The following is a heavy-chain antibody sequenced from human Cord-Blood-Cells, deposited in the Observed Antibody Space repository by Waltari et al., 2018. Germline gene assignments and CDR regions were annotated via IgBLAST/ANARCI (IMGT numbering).Heavy chain of an antibody. J-gene: IGHJ4*02. V-gene: IGHV4-34*01. D-gene: IGHD6-19*01. CDR1: GGSFSGYY. Sequence: QVQLQQWGAGLLKPSETLSPTCAVYGGSFSGYYWSWIRQPPGKGLAWIGEINHSGSTNYNPSLKSRVTISVDTSKNQFSLKLSSVTAADTAVYYCARGGIAVAGFDYWGQGTLVTVSS. CDR3: ARGGIAVAGFDY. CDR2: INHSGST.